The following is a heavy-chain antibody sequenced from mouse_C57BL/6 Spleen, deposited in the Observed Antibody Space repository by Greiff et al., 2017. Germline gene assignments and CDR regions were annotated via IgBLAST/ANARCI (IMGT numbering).Heavy chain of an antibody. CDR2: ISYDGSN. CDR1: GYSITSGYY. Sequence: EVQLVESGPGLVKPSQSLSLTCSVTGYSITSGYYWNWIRQFPGNKLEWMGYISYDGSNNYNPSLKNRISITRDTSKNQFFLKLNSVTTEDTATYYCARDYSNYGYFDVWGTGTTVTVSS. V-gene: IGHV3-6*01. J-gene: IGHJ1*03. CDR3: ARDYSNYGYFDV. D-gene: IGHD2-5*01.